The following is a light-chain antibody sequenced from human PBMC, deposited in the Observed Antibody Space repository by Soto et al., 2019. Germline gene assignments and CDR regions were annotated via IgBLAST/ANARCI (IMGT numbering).Light chain of an antibody. J-gene: IGKJ1*01. CDR3: QQYGDLAWT. V-gene: IGKV3-20*01. Sequence: TQSPATLSSSRGERASLSWCASQSVSSNYLAWNQQKPGQARRLLIYGATSRATGIPDGFRGSGSGTVFTVTIDRLESEDFAVYFCQQYGDLAWTFGQGTNVDI. CDR2: GAT. CDR1: QSVSSNY.